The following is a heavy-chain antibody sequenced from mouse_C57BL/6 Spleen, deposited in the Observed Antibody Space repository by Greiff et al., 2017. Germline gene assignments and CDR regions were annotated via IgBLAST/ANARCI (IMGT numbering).Heavy chain of an antibody. CDR1: GYAFTNYL. Sequence: QVQLKQSGAELVRPGTSVKVSCKASGYAFTNYLIEWVKQRPGQGLEWIGVINPGSGGTNYNEKFQGKATLTADKSSSTAYMQLSSLTSDDSAVYCWARSAYDYDEAWFAYWGQGTLVTVSA. J-gene: IGHJ3*01. V-gene: IGHV1-54*01. CDR2: INPGSGGT. CDR3: ARSAYDYDEAWFAY. D-gene: IGHD2-4*01.